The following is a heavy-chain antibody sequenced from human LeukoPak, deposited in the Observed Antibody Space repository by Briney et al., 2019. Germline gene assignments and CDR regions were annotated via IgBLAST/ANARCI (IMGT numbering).Heavy chain of an antibody. V-gene: IGHV3-21*04. CDR1: GFTFSSYS. CDR2: ISSSSSYI. Sequence: GGSLRLSCAASGFTFSSYSMNWVRQAPGKGLEWVSSISSSSSYIYYADSVKGRFTISRDNAKNSLYLQMNSLRAEDTAVYYCASGGYNAYYYYGMDVWGQGTTVTVSS. CDR3: ASGGYNAYYYYGMDV. D-gene: IGHD1-26*01. J-gene: IGHJ6*02.